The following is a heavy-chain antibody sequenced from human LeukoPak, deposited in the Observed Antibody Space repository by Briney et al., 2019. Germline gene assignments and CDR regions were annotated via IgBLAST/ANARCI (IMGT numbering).Heavy chain of an antibody. J-gene: IGHJ2*01. D-gene: IGHD4-17*01. CDR1: GFTLSSYG. CDR2: ISYDGSNK. V-gene: IGHV3-30*18. CDR3: AKAATVTTSDGWYFDL. Sequence: GGSLRLSCAASGFTLSSYGMHWVRQAPGKGLEWVAVISYDGSNKYYADSVKGRFTISRDNSKNTLYLQMNSLRAEDTAVHYCAKAATVTTSDGWYFDLWGRGTLVTVSS.